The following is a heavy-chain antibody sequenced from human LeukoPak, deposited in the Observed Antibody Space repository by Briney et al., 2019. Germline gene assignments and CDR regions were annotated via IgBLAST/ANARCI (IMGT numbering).Heavy chain of an antibody. Sequence: GGSRRLSCAAPGLTFSSYAMSWVRQAPGKGLEWVSAISGSGGSTYYADSVKGRFTISRDNSKNTLYLQMNSLRAEDTAVYYCAKDPSYPYYFDYWGQGTLVTVSS. V-gene: IGHV3-23*01. CDR2: ISGSGGST. CDR3: AKDPSYPYYFDY. J-gene: IGHJ4*02. CDR1: GLTFSSYA. D-gene: IGHD3-16*02.